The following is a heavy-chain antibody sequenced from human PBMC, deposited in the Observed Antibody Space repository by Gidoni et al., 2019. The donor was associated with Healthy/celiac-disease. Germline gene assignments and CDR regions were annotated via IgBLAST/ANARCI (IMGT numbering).Heavy chain of an antibody. CDR3: ARHVGRGSSWFGEQYGMDV. D-gene: IGHD3-10*01. CDR1: GGSISRSSSY. J-gene: IGHJ6*02. V-gene: IGHV4-39*01. Sequence: QLQLQESGPGLVKPSETLSLTCTVSGGSISRSSSYWGWIRQPPGKGLAWIGSIYYSGSTYYNPSLKSRVTISVDTSKNQFSLKLSSVNAADTAVYYCARHVGRGSSWFGEQYGMDVWGQGTTVTVSS. CDR2: IYYSGST.